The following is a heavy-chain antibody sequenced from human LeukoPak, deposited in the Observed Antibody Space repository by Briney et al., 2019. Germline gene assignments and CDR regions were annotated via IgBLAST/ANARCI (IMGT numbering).Heavy chain of an antibody. J-gene: IGHJ5*02. V-gene: IGHV4-34*01. CDR1: GGSFSGYY. Sequence: PSETLSLTCAVYGGSFSGYYWSWIRQPPGKGLEWIGEINHSGSTNYSPSLKSRVTISVDTSKNQFSLKLSSVTAADTAVYYCARQHIAAAEWFDPWGQGTLVTVSS. CDR2: INHSGST. D-gene: IGHD6-13*01. CDR3: ARQHIAAAEWFDP.